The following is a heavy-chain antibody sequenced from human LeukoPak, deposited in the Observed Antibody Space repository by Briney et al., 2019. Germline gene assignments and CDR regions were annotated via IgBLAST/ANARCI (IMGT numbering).Heavy chain of an antibody. CDR2: INPNSGGT. CDR3: ASAYSSSWYAMNY. CDR1: GYTFTGYY. J-gene: IGHJ4*02. V-gene: IGHV1-2*02. Sequence: GASVKVSCKASGYTFTGYYMHWVRQAPGQGLEWMGWINPNSGGTNYAQKFQGRVTMTRDTSISTAYMELSRLRSDDTAVYYCASAYSSSWYAMNYWGQGTLVTVSS. D-gene: IGHD6-13*01.